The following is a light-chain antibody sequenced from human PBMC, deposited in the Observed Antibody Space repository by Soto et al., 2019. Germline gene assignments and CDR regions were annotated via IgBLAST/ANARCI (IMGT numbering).Light chain of an antibody. Sequence: DIQMTQSPSSLSASVGDRVTITCRASQNIFSYLSWYQHKPGKAPKLLIYAASSLQSGVPSRFSGSGSGTDFALTISSLQPEDSGVYYCLQHYSWPWTFGQGTKVEIK. J-gene: IGKJ1*01. V-gene: IGKV1-39*01. CDR1: QNIFSY. CDR2: AAS. CDR3: LQHYSWPWT.